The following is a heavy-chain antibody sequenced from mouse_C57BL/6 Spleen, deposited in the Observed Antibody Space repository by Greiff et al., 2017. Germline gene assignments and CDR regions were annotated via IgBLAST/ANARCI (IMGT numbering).Heavy chain of an antibody. D-gene: IGHD1-1*01. CDR2: INPSSGYT. CDR1: GYTFTSYT. J-gene: IGHJ3*01. V-gene: IGHV1-4*01. CDR3: ARDYGTSFAY. Sequence: VQLVESGAELARPGASVKMSCKASGYTFTSYTMHWVKQRPGQGLEWIGYINPSSGYTKYNQKFKDKATLTADKSSSTAYMQLSSLTSEDSAVYYCARDYGTSFAYWGQGTLVTVSA.